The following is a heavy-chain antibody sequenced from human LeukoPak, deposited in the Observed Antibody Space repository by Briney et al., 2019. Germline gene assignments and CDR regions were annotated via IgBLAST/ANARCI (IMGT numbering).Heavy chain of an antibody. J-gene: IGHJ4*02. V-gene: IGHV5-51*01. CDR2: IYPADSDT. D-gene: IGHD3-10*01. Sequence: GESLKISCQVSGSSFINYWIGWVRQMPGKGLESMGIIYPADSDTTYSPSFQGQVTISADKSISTVYLQWSSLKASDTAMYYCARQSRDGSKTRGYYFDYWGQGTLVTVSS. CDR3: ARQSRDGSKTRGYYFDY. CDR1: GSSFINYW.